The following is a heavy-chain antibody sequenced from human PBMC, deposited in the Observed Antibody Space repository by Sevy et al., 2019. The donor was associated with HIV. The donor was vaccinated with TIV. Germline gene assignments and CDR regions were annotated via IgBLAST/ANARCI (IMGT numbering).Heavy chain of an antibody. D-gene: IGHD3-3*01. J-gene: IGHJ4*02. CDR3: TTEDYDFWSGYSPFDY. CDR1: GFTFSNAW. Sequence: GGSLRLSCAASGFTFSNAWMSWVRQAPGKGLEWVGRIKSKTDGGTTDYAAPVKGRFTISRDDSKNTLYLQMNSLKTEDTAVYYCTTEDYDFWSGYSPFDYWGQGTLVTVSS. CDR2: IKSKTDGGTT. V-gene: IGHV3-15*01.